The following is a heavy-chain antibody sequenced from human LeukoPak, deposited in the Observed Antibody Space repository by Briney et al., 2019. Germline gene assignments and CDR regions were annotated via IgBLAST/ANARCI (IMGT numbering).Heavy chain of an antibody. J-gene: IGHJ4*02. CDR3: ARPRLYGSSGYGY. CDR1: GFTVSSNY. CDR2: IYSGGST. Sequence: GGSLRLSCAASGFTVSSNYMSWVRQAPGKGLEWVSVIYSGGSTYYADSVKGRFTISRDNSKNTLYLQMNSLRAEDTAVYYCARPRLYGSSGYGYWGQGTLVTVSS. D-gene: IGHD3-22*01. V-gene: IGHV3-66*04.